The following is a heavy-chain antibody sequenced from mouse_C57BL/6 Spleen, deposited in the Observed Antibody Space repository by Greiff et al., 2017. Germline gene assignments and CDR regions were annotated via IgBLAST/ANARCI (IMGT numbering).Heavy chain of an antibody. CDR2: ISNGGGST. CDR1: GFTFSDYY. CDR3: ANYDYGFAY. Sequence: EVMLVESGGGLVKPGGSLKLSCAASGFTFSDYYMYWVRQTPEKRLEWVAYISNGGGSTYYPDTVKGRFTISRDNAKNTLYLQMSRLKSEDTAMYYCANYDYGFAYWGQGTLVTVSA. V-gene: IGHV5-12*01. D-gene: IGHD2-4*01. J-gene: IGHJ3*01.